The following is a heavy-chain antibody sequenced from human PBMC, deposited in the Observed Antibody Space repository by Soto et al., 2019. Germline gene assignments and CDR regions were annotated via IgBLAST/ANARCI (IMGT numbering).Heavy chain of an antibody. J-gene: IGHJ6*01. Sequence: PXESMSLTCAASGFTFSSYCMNWVRQAPGKGLEWVSSISGSGGSTYYADSVKGRFTISRDKSKNTLYLQMNSLRAEDTAVYYCDNIQADYSYGMDVWGQGTTVTVYS. CDR2: ISGSGGST. V-gene: IGHV3-23*01. CDR3: DNIQADYSYGMDV. CDR1: GFTFSSYC.